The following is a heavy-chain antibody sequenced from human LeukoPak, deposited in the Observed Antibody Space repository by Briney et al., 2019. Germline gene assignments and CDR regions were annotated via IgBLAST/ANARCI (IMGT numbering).Heavy chain of an antibody. CDR3: AKDGYYGSGSYYTS. CDR2: ISWNSGSI. J-gene: IGHJ5*02. D-gene: IGHD3-10*01. V-gene: IGHV3-9*01. Sequence: GRSLRLSCAASGFTFDDYTMHWVRQAPGKGLEWVSGISWNSGSIGYADSVQGRFTISRDNARNSLYLQMNSLRAEDTALYYCAKDGYYGSGSYYTSWGQGILVTVSS. CDR1: GFTFDDYT.